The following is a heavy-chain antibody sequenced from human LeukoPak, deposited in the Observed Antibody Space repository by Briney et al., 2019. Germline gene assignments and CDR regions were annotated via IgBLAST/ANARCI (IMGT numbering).Heavy chain of an antibody. CDR2: ISSSSSYI. D-gene: IGHD5-12*01. CDR1: GFTFSSYS. J-gene: IGHJ4*02. CDR3: ASLSGYAWVFDY. V-gene: IGHV3-21*01. Sequence: GSLRLSCAASGFTFSSYSMNWVRQAPGKGLEWVSSISSSSSYIYYADSVKGRFTISRDNAKNSLYLQMNSLRAEDTAVYYCASLSGYAWVFDYWGQGTPVTVSS.